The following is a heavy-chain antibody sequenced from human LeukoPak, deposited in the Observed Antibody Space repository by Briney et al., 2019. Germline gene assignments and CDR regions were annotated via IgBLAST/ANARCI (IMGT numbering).Heavy chain of an antibody. Sequence: PSQTLSLTCTVSGVSISSGGYYWSWIRQHPGKGLEWIGYIYYSGSTYYNPSLKRRVTLSVNASKNQFSLKLSSVAAATTGEYCCARGLAATTVPTFDKRYYFDYCGQGPLVTVTS. D-gene: IGHD4-17*01. CDR2: IYYSGST. V-gene: IGHV4-31*03. J-gene: IGHJ4*02. CDR1: GVSISSGGYY. CDR3: ARGLAATTVPTFDKRYYFDY.